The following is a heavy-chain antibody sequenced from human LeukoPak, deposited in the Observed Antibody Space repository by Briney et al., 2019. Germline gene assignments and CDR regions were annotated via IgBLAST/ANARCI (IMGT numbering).Heavy chain of an antibody. CDR3: ACAIKYQLPEGYYYYMDV. D-gene: IGHD2-2*01. J-gene: IGHJ6*03. Sequence: GASVKVSCKASGYTFTIYGISWVRQAPGQGLEWMGWINPNSGGTNYAQKFQGRVTMTRDTSISTAYTELSRLRSDDTAVYYCACAIKYQLPEGYYYYMDVWGKGTTVTVSS. CDR2: INPNSGGT. V-gene: IGHV1-2*02. CDR1: GYTFTIYG.